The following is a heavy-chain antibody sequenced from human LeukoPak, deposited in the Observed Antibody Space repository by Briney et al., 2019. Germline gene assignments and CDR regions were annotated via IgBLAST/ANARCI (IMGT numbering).Heavy chain of an antibody. V-gene: IGHV4-39*01. D-gene: IGHD6-19*01. J-gene: IGHJ4*02. CDR3: ARQPGKQRLDTRYYFDY. Sequence: SETLSLTCTVSGGSISSSSYYWGWIRQPPGKGLEWIGSIYYSGSTYYNPSLKSRVTISVDTSKNQFSLKLSSVTAADTAVYYCARQPGKQRLDTRYYFDYWGQGTLVTVSS. CDR2: IYYSGST. CDR1: GGSISSSSYY.